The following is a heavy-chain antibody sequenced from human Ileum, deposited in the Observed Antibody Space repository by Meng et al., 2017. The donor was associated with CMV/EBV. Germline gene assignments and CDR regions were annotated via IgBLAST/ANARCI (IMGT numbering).Heavy chain of an antibody. J-gene: IGHJ5*02. Sequence: KASGYNFTSYYMHWVRQAPGQGLEWMGIINPSGGSTSYAQKFQGRVTMTRDTSTSTVYMELSSLRSEDTAVYYCARLVRKNYNWFDPWGQGTLVTVSS. CDR1: GYNFTSYY. D-gene: IGHD6-13*01. V-gene: IGHV1-46*01. CDR3: ARLVRKNYNWFDP. CDR2: INPSGGST.